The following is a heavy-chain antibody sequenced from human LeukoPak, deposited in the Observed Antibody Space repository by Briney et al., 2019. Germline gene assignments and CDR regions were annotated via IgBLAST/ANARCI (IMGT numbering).Heavy chain of an antibody. V-gene: IGHV3-30*18. Sequence: GGSLRLSCAASGFTFSSYGMHWVRQAPGKGLEWVAVISYDGSNKYYADSVKGRFTISRDNAKNSLYLQMNSLRAEDTALYYCAKDIDSSGWHFGDYWGQGTLVTVSS. J-gene: IGHJ4*02. CDR1: GFTFSSYG. D-gene: IGHD6-19*01. CDR2: ISYDGSNK. CDR3: AKDIDSSGWHFGDY.